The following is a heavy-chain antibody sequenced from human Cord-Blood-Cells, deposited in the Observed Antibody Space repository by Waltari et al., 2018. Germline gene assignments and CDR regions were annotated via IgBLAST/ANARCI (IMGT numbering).Heavy chain of an antibody. CDR3: ARSNCSSTSCYYFDY. CDR1: GYTFTGYY. Sequence: KPGASVKVSCKASGYTFTGYYMHWVRQAPGQGLEWMGRINPNSGGTNYAQKFQGRVTMTRDTSISTAYMELSRLRSDDTVVYYCARSNCSSTSCYYFDYWGQGTLVTVSS. CDR2: INPNSGGT. D-gene: IGHD2-2*01. V-gene: IGHV1-2*05. J-gene: IGHJ4*02.